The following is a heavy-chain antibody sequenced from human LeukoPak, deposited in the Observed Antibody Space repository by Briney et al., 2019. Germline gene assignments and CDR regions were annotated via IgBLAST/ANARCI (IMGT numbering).Heavy chain of an antibody. CDR3: ARESVTLLNWFDP. D-gene: IGHD4-17*01. V-gene: IGHV4-38-2*02. Sequence: PSETLSLTCTVSDTVSCYSMSSGYSWGWIRQPPGKGLEWIGSIYQSGSTYYNPSLNSRVTISVDTSKNQFSLKLSSVTAADTAVYYCARESVTLLNWFDPWGQGTLVTVSS. CDR2: IYQSGST. CDR1: DTVSCYSMSSGYS. J-gene: IGHJ5*02.